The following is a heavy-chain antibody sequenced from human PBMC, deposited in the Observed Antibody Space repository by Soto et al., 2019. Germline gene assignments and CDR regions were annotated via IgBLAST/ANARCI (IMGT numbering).Heavy chain of an antibody. CDR3: ARSRDGYSFYFYYGMDG. D-gene: IGHD4-4*01. Sequence: GASVKVSCKVSGYTLTELSMHWVRQAPGKGLEMKGGFDPEDGETIYAQKFQGRVTMTEDTSTDTLYLQMNSLTAEDTAVYFCARSRDGYSFYFYYGMDGWGQGTTVTVSS. CDR2: FDPEDGET. V-gene: IGHV1-24*01. CDR1: GYTLTELS. J-gene: IGHJ6*02.